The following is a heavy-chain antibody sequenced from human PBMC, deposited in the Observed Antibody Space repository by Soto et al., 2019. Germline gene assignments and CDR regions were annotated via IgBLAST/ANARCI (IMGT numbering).Heavy chain of an antibody. Sequence: PGGSLRLSCAASGFTFSGYSMNWVRQAPGRGLEWVSYISSNSGTMYYADSVKGRFTISRDNAKNSLYLQMNSLRAEDTAVYYCARDRFYYGSSGYYYFDYWGQGTLVTVSS. CDR2: ISSNSGTM. CDR3: ARDRFYYGSSGYYYFDY. V-gene: IGHV3-48*01. CDR1: GFTFSGYS. J-gene: IGHJ4*02. D-gene: IGHD3-22*01.